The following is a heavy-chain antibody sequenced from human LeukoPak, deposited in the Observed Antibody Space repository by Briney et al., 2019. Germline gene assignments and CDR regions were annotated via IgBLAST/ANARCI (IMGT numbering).Heavy chain of an antibody. CDR1: GASVSGSGYY. CDR3: ARDAVYSSSWQYY. D-gene: IGHD6-13*01. Sequence: SETLSLTCTVSGASVSGSGYYWGWIRQPPGKGLEWIGSIHYSVTTYYNPSLKSRVTISVDTSKNQFSLKLTSVTAADTAVYYCARDAVYSSSWQYYWGQGTLVTVSS. CDR2: IHYSVTT. V-gene: IGHV4-39*02. J-gene: IGHJ4*02.